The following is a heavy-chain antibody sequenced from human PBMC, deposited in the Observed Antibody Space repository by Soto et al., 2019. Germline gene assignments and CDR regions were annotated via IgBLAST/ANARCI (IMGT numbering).Heavy chain of an antibody. J-gene: IGHJ4*02. CDR3: AKLRGSGWYFHY. D-gene: IGHD6-19*01. CDR2: ISGSGGTI. CDR1: GFTFSDFA. Sequence: EVQVLESGGGLVQPGGSLRLSCVASGFTFSDFAMSWVRQAPGKGLEWVSSISGSGGTIYYADSVKGRFTISSDNSNNTLYLQMHSLRADDTAVYFCAKLRGSGWYFHYWGQGTLVAVSS. V-gene: IGHV3-23*01.